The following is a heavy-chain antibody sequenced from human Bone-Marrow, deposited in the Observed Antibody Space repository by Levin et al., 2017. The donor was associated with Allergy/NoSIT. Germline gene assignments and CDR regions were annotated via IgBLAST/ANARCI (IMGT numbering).Heavy chain of an antibody. Sequence: QPGGSLRLSCAASGFTFSSYWMHWVRQAPGKGLVWVSRINSDGSSTSYADSVKGRFTISRDNAKNTLYLQMNSLRAEDTAVYYCARVKSSDLAKGGPFDYWGQGTLVTVSS. V-gene: IGHV3-74*01. D-gene: IGHD3-22*01. CDR1: GFTFSSYW. J-gene: IGHJ4*02. CDR3: ARVKSSDLAKGGPFDY. CDR2: INSDGSST.